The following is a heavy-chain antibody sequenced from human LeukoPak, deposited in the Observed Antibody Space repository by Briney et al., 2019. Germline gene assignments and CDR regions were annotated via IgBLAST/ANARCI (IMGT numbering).Heavy chain of an antibody. V-gene: IGHV4-39*07. CDR3: ARRELYYDFWSGRNWFDP. CDR2: INHSGST. Sequence: SETLSLTCTVSGGSIRSSYYYWSWIRQPPGKGLEWIGEINHSGSTNYNPSLKSRVTISVDTSKNQFSLKLSSVTAADTAVYYCARRELYYDFWSGRNWFDPWGQGTLVTVSS. J-gene: IGHJ5*02. CDR1: GGSIRSSYYY. D-gene: IGHD3-3*01.